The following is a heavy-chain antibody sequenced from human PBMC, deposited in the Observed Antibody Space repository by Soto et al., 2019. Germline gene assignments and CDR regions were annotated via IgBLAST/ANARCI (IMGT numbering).Heavy chain of an antibody. V-gene: IGHV3-33*01. CDR1: GFTFSSYG. D-gene: IGHD3-10*02. CDR3: AREKGVRFYYYYGMDV. Sequence: QVQLVESGGGVVQPGRSLRLSCAASGFTFSSYGMHWVRQAPGKGLEWVAVIWYDGSNKYYADSVKGRFTIYRDNSKNTLYLQMNSLRAEDTAVYYCAREKGVRFYYYYGMDVWGQGTTVTVSS. J-gene: IGHJ6*02. CDR2: IWYDGSNK.